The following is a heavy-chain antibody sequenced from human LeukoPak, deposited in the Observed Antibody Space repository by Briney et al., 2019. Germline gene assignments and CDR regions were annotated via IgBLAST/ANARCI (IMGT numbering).Heavy chain of an antibody. J-gene: IGHJ4*02. Sequence: GGSLRLSCAASGSTFSSYEMNWVRQAPGKGLEWVSYISSSGSTIYYADSVKGRFTISRDNAKNSLYLQMNSLRAEDTAVYYCARDHYDILTGYFTSTYFDYWGQGTLVTVSS. CDR1: GSTFSSYE. CDR2: ISSSGSTI. V-gene: IGHV3-48*03. CDR3: ARDHYDILTGYFTSTYFDY. D-gene: IGHD3-9*01.